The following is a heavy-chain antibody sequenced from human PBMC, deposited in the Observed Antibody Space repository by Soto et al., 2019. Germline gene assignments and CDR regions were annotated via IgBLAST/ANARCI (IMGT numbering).Heavy chain of an antibody. Sequence: PSETLSLTGPVSGYSISGRGWSWVRQSPGKGLEWIGYFCYTGSTNYNPSLKSRVTISVDRSKTQCSLKLTSVTAAETAVYYCAKSHYDSSGYYIIDHWGQGFLVTV. CDR3: AKSHYDSSGYYIIDH. J-gene: IGHJ5*02. V-gene: IGHV4-59*01. CDR1: GYSISGRG. CDR2: FCYTGST. D-gene: IGHD3-22*01.